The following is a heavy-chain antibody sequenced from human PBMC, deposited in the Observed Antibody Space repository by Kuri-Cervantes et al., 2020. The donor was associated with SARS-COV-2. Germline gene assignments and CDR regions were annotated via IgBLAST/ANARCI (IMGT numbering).Heavy chain of an antibody. D-gene: IGHD4-17*01. V-gene: IGHV3-48*03. Sequence: GESLKISCAASGFTFNSYEMNWVRQAPGKGLEWLSYIGNTDSTTYYADSVKGRFTISRDNAKNLLYLQMNSLRAEDTALYYCAGDLSQYGDPGFDFWGQGTLVTVSS. CDR3: AGDLSQYGDPGFDF. CDR1: GFTFNSYE. J-gene: IGHJ4*02. CDR2: IGNTDSTT.